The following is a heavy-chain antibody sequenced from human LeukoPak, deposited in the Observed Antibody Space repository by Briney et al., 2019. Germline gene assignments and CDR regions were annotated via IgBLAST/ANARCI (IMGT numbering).Heavy chain of an antibody. V-gene: IGHV3-23*01. CDR2: ISGSGESK. CDR1: GFTFSSYA. J-gene: IGHJ5*02. CDR3: ARGGYNWDTDAGWFDP. Sequence: GGSLRLSCAAAGFTFSSYAMHWVRQVAGKGLEWVSGISGSGESKFYADSVKGRFTVSRVNSKNTLYLQMNSLRVEDTAVYYCARGGYNWDTDAGWFDPWGLGTLVTVSS. D-gene: IGHD1/OR15-1a*01.